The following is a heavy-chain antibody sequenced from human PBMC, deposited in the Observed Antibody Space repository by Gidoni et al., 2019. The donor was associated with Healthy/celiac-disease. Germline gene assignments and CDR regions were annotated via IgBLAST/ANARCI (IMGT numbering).Heavy chain of an antibody. D-gene: IGHD1-26*01. J-gene: IGHJ4*02. CDR3: AISTEWELLGAVFDY. V-gene: IGHV3-23*01. CDR1: GFPFSSDA. Sequence: EVQLLESGGGLVQPGGSLRLSCAASGFPFSSDAMSWVRQAPGKGLEWVSAISGSGGSTYYADSVKGRFTISRDNSKNTLYLQMNSLRAEDTAVYYCAISTEWELLGAVFDYWGQGTLVTVSS. CDR2: ISGSGGST.